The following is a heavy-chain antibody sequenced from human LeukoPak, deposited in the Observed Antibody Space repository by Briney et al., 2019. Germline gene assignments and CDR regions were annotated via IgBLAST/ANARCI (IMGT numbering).Heavy chain of an antibody. V-gene: IGHV3-48*04. CDR2: IDLSGSIL. CDR3: ARGPPLCDP. CDR1: GFTFSDYT. J-gene: IGHJ5*02. Sequence: GGSLRLSCAASGFTFSDYTMKWVRQAPGEGLEGVSYIDLSGSILSYVDSVKGRFTISRDNAKGSLYLQMNSLKGEDTGVYDCARGPPLCDPWAQGPLVPVPT.